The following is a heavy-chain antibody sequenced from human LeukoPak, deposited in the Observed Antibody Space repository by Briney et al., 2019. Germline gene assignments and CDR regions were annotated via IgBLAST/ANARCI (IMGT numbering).Heavy chain of an antibody. V-gene: IGHV3-30-3*01. CDR2: ISYDGSNK. CDR1: GFTFSSYA. CDR3: ARDLFSGWSDYYYYGMDV. J-gene: IGHJ6*02. D-gene: IGHD6-19*01. Sequence: PGGSLRLSCAASGFTFSSYAMHWVRQAPGKGLEWVAVISYDGSNKYYADSVKGRFTISRDNSKNTLYLQMNSLRAGDTAVYYCARDLFSGWSDYYYYGMDVWGQGTTVTVSS.